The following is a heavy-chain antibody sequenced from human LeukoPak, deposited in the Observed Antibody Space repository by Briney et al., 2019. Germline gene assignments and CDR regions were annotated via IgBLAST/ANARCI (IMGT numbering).Heavy chain of an antibody. Sequence: SETLSLTCTVSGDSISSRSYYRGWICQPPGKGLEWIGSIYSSGNTFYNPSPKSRVTISVDTSKNQFSLKLSSVTAADTAVYYCARGQYSSGGKVHFDYWGQGTLVTVSS. D-gene: IGHD6-19*01. CDR3: ARGQYSSGGKVHFDY. V-gene: IGHV4-39*07. CDR2: IYSSGNT. CDR1: GDSISSRSYY. J-gene: IGHJ4*02.